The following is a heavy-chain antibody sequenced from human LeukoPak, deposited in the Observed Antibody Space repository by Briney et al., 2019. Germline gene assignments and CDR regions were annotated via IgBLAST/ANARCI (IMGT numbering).Heavy chain of an antibody. CDR3: AREDTMIVYNY. J-gene: IGHJ4*02. CDR1: GGSISSGSYY. CDR2: IYTSGST. D-gene: IGHD3-22*01. Sequence: PSQTLSLTCTVPGGSISSGSYYWSWIRQPAGKGLEWIGRIYTSGSTNYNPSLKSRVTISVDTSKNQFSLKLSSVTAADTAVYYCAREDTMIVYNYWGQGTLVTVSS. V-gene: IGHV4-61*02.